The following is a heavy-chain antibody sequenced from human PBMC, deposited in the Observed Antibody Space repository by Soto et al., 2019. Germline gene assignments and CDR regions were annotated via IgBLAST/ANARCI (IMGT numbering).Heavy chain of an antibody. Sequence: PXATLALTCSVSGGSMNGYYGGGIRQTPGQGLEWLGFIYFSGSTRYNPSLMSRLTISLDKSKRQFSMSLSSVTAADTAVYYCERSVATPGTNIDFWGQGTLVTVSS. CDR2: IYFSGST. V-gene: IGHV4-4*09. J-gene: IGHJ4*02. CDR3: ERSVATPGTNIDF. D-gene: IGHD6-13*01. CDR1: GGSMNGYY.